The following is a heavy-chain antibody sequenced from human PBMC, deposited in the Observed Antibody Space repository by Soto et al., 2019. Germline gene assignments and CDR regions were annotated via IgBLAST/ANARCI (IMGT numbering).Heavy chain of an antibody. CDR3: ATRVGGAYWGGDCWGLYTYAFDI. CDR2: FDPEDGET. D-gene: IGHD2-21*02. V-gene: IGHV1-24*01. CDR1: GYTRTELS. Sequence: ASLKVSCAVSGYTRTELSMRWSRQAPGIGRVLLGGFDPEDGETIYAQKVQGRVNMTEDTSTDTAYMELSSLRSEDTAVYYCATRVGGAYWGGDCWGLYTYAFDIWG. J-gene: IGHJ3*02.